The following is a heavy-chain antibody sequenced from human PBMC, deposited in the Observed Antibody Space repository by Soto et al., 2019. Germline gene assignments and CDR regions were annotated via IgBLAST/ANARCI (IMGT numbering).Heavy chain of an antibody. V-gene: IGHV4-30-4*01. Sequence: LSLTCSVSGGSINNDDFYWSWLRQTPGKGLQWIGYVYYSGSSDCIPSLKSRLSMSIDKSKNQFTLKLSSVTAADTAIYYCARMSYYYDKWYFDLWGRGTLVTVSS. CDR2: VYYSGSS. CDR1: GGSINNDDFY. D-gene: IGHD3-22*01. J-gene: IGHJ2*01. CDR3: ARMSYYYDKWYFDL.